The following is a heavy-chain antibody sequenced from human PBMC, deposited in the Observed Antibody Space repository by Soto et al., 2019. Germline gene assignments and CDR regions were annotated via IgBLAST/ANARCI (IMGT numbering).Heavy chain of an antibody. Sequence: ASVKVSCKASGGTFSSYAISWVRQAPGQGLEWMGGIIPIFGTANYAQKFQGRVTITADKSTSTAYMELSSLRSEDTAVYYCARVRGILIAARYYYYGMDVWGQGTTVTVSS. CDR1: GGTFSSYA. CDR3: ARVRGILIAARYYYYGMDV. J-gene: IGHJ6*02. V-gene: IGHV1-69*06. D-gene: IGHD6-6*01. CDR2: IIPIFGTA.